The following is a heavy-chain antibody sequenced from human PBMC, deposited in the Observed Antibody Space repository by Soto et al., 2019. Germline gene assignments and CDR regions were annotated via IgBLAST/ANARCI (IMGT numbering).Heavy chain of an antibody. CDR2: IISSSSTI. V-gene: IGHV3-48*01. D-gene: IGHD2-2*01. CDR3: ARYPIVVVPAAAGHNWFDP. CDR1: GFTFSSYS. J-gene: IGHJ5*02. Sequence: EVQLVESGGGLVQPGGSLRLSCAASGFTFSSYSMNWVRQAPGKGLEWVSYIISSSSTIYYADSVKGRFTISRDNAKNSLYLQMNSLRAEDTAVYYCARYPIVVVPAAAGHNWFDPWGQGTLVTVSS.